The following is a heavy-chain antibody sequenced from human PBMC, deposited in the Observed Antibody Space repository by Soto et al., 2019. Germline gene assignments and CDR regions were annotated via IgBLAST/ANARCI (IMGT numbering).Heavy chain of an antibody. CDR1: GGPISSYY. Sequence: SETLSLTCTVSGGPISSYYWSWIRQPPGKGLEWIGYIYYSGSTNYNPSLKSRVTISVDTSKNQFSLKLSSVTAADTAVYYCAREDLGYYGMDVWGQGTTVTVSS. J-gene: IGHJ6*02. CDR3: AREDLGYYGMDV. V-gene: IGHV4-59*01. CDR2: IYYSGST.